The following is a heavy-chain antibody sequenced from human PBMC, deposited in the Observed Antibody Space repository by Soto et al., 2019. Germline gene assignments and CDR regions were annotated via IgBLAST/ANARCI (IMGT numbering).Heavy chain of an antibody. J-gene: IGHJ4*02. D-gene: IGHD6-19*01. CDR3: ARDSVDEQWLVIGGLYFDY. CDR1: GYTFTSYA. Sequence: ASVKVSCKASGYTFTSYAMHWVRQAPGQRLEWMGWINAGNGNTKYSQKFQGRVTITRDTSASTAYMELSSLRSEDTAVYYCARDSVDEQWLVIGGLYFDYWGQGTLVTVSS. CDR2: INAGNGNT. V-gene: IGHV1-3*01.